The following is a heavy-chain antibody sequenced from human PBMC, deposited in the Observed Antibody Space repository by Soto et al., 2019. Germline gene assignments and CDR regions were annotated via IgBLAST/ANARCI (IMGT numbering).Heavy chain of an antibody. D-gene: IGHD6-19*01. CDR2: ISSSSSYT. V-gene: IGHV3-11*06. J-gene: IGHJ3*02. CDR1: GFTFSDYY. Sequence: PGGSLRLSCAASGFTFSDYYMSWIRQAPGKGLEWVSYISSSSSYTNYADSVKGRFTISRDNAKNSLYLQMNSLRAEDTAVYYCARSRYSSGWSDAFDIWGQGTMVTVS. CDR3: ARSRYSSGWSDAFDI.